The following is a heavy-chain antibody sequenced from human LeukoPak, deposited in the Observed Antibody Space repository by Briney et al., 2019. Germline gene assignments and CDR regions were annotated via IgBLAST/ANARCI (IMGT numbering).Heavy chain of an antibody. J-gene: IGHJ4*02. CDR2: IQQHGSEK. CDR3: ARQHDYADY. CDR1: GFTFSSYW. D-gene: IGHD2-21*01. V-gene: IGHV3-7*01. Sequence: GGSLRVSCAASGFTFSSYWMSWVRQAPGKGLEWGANIQQHGSEKFYVDSVKGRFTISRDDASNSLYLQMNSLRAEDTAVYYCARQHDYADYWGQGTLVTVSS.